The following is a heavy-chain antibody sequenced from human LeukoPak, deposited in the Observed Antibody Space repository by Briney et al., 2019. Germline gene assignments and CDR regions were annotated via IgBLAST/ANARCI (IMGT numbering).Heavy chain of an antibody. V-gene: IGHV4-59*01. CDR1: GGSISSYY. D-gene: IGHD6-13*01. J-gene: IGHJ5*02. Sequence: SETLSLTCTVSGGSISSYYWSWIRQPPGKGLEWIGYIYYSGSTNYNPSLKSRVTISVDTSKNQFSLKLSSVTAADTVVYYCARSYSSSWAPGMFDPWGQGTLVTVSS. CDR3: ARSYSSSWAPGMFDP. CDR2: IYYSGST.